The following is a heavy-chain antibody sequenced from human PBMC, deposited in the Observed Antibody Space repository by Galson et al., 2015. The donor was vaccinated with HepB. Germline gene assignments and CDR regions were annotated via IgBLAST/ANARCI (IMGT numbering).Heavy chain of an antibody. V-gene: IGHV3-30*03. Sequence: SLRLSCAASGSTFSTSSMHWVRQAPDKGLEWVAVILKDGSNKYYADSVKGRFTISRDNSKNMLYLEMNSLRAEDTAVYYCARSRGQIANFDYWGQGTLVTVSS. CDR1: GSTFSTSS. D-gene: IGHD3-16*01. CDR3: ARSRGQIANFDY. CDR2: ILKDGSNK. J-gene: IGHJ4*02.